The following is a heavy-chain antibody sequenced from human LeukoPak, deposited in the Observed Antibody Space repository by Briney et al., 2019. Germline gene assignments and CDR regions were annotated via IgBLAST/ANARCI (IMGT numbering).Heavy chain of an antibody. J-gene: IGHJ4*02. CDR2: INPNSGGT. V-gene: IGHV1-2*02. CDR3: ARGGEQMATITWFDY. Sequence: ASVKVSCKASGYTFTGYYMHWVRQAPGQGLEWMGWINPNSGGTNYAQKFQGRVTMTRDTSISTAYMELSRLRSDDTAVYYCARGGEQMATITWFDYWGQGTLVTVSS. CDR1: GYTFTGYY. D-gene: IGHD5-24*01.